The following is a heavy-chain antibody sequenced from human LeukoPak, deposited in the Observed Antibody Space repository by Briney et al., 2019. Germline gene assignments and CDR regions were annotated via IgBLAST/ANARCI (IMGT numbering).Heavy chain of an antibody. D-gene: IGHD3-22*01. CDR3: ARAPGTMIVVDY. J-gene: IGHJ4*02. V-gene: IGHV3-30*04. CDR2: TSFDGSDN. CDR1: GFTFSSYA. Sequence: GGSLRLSCAASGFTFSSYAMHWVRRAPGKGLKWVAVTSFDGSDNYYADSVKGRFTISRDNSKNTLYLQMNSLRPDDTAVYYCARAPGTMIVVDYWGQGTLVTVSS.